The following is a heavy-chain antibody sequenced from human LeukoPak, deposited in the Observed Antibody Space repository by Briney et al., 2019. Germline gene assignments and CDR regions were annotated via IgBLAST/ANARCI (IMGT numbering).Heavy chain of an antibody. V-gene: IGHV3-53*01. D-gene: IGHD2-8*01. CDR3: ARDLGYCTNGVCHTRFDY. Sequence: PGGSLRLSCAASGFTVSSNYMSWVRQAPGKGLEWVSVIYSDGRTYYADSVKGRFTISRDNSKNTLYLETNSLRAEDTAVYYCARDLGYCTNGVCHTRFDYWGQGTLVAVSS. J-gene: IGHJ4*02. CDR1: GFTVSSNY. CDR2: IYSDGRT.